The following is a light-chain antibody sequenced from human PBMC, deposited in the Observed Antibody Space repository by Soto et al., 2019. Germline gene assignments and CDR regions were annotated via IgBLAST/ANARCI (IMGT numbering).Light chain of an antibody. CDR3: QQYDTSPLT. V-gene: IGKV3-20*01. CDR1: QSVSSSY. CDR2: GAS. J-gene: IGKJ4*01. Sequence: EIVLTQSPGTLSLSPGERATLSCRASQSVSSSYLAWYQHKPGQAPRLLIYGASSRATGIPDRFSGSGSGTDFTLTTSRLEPADFAVYYCQQYDTSPLTFGGGTKVEIK.